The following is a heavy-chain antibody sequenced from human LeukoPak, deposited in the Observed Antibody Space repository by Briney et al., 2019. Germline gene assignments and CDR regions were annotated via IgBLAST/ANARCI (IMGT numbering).Heavy chain of an antibody. J-gene: IGHJ5*02. CDR3: AKDPVHIVATS. CDR1: GFTFSSYA. V-gene: IGHV3-23*01. D-gene: IGHD5-12*01. CDR2: ISGSGGST. Sequence: PGGSLRLSCAASGFTFSSYAMSWVRQAPGKGLEWVSAISGSGGSTYYADSVKGRFTISRDNSKNRPYLQMNSLRAEDTAVYYCAKDPVHIVATSWGQGTLVTVSS.